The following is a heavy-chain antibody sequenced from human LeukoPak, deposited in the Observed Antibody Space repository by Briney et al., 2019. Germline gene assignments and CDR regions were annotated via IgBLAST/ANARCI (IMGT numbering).Heavy chain of an antibody. CDR2: ISGSGGST. Sequence: GGSLRLSCAASGFTFSSYAMSWVRQAPGKGLEWVSAISGSGGSTYYADSVKGRFTISRDNSKNTLYLQMNSLRAEDTAVYYCAKDPGYSSGWYYFDYWGQGTLVTVSS. CDR3: AKDPGYSSGWYYFDY. V-gene: IGHV3-23*01. D-gene: IGHD6-19*01. CDR1: GFTFSSYA. J-gene: IGHJ4*02.